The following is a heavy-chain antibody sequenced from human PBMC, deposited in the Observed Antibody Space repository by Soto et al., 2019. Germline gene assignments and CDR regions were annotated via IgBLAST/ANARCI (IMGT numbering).Heavy chain of an antibody. CDR3: ARELSSGWPYFDY. CDR1: GYTFTSYA. J-gene: IGHJ4*02. V-gene: IGHV1-3*01. Sequence: ASVKVSCKASGYTFTSYAMHWGRQAPGQRVEGMGWINAGNGNTKYSQKFQGRVTSTRDTSASTAYMELSSLRSEDTAVYYCARELSSGWPYFDYWGQGTLVTVSS. D-gene: IGHD6-19*01. CDR2: INAGNGNT.